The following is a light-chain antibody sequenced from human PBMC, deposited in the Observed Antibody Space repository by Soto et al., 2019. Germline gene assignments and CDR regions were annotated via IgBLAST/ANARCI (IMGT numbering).Light chain of an antibody. CDR3: QSYESSLSGYV. V-gene: IGLV1-40*01. J-gene: IGLJ1*01. Sequence: QSVLTQPPSVSGAPGQRVTISCTGSSSNIGAGYDVHWYQQLPGTAPKLLIYGNSNRPSGVPDRFSGSKSGTSASLAITGLQAEDFADYYCQSYESSLSGYVFGTGNKVTVL. CDR1: SSNIGAGYD. CDR2: GNS.